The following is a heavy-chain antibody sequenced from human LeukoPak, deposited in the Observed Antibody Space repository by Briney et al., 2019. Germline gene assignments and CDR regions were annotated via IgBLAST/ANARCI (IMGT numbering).Heavy chain of an antibody. J-gene: IGHJ5*02. Sequence: GASVKVSCKASGYTFTSYYMHWVRQAPGQGLEWMGWINPNSGGTNYAQKFQGRVTMTRDTSISTAYMELSRLRSDDTAVYYCARAVYSNSWFDPWGQGTLVTVSS. D-gene: IGHD4-11*01. CDR1: GYTFTSYY. CDR2: INPNSGGT. V-gene: IGHV1-2*02. CDR3: ARAVYSNSWFDP.